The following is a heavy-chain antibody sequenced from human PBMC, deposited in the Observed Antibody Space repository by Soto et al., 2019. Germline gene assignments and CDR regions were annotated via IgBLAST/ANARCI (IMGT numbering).Heavy chain of an antibody. CDR2: IYDDGSA. D-gene: IGHD2-15*01. J-gene: IGHJ5*02. CDR1: GGSISSSY. V-gene: IGHV4-59*01. CDR3: ARDKYCSGGSCRKNWFDP. Sequence: TETLSLTCTVSGGSISSSYWSWIRQPPGKGLEWLAYIYDDGSANYNPSLKSRATISLDMSKNQFSLKLTSVTAADTAVYYCARDKYCSGGSCRKNWFDPWGQGTLVTVSS.